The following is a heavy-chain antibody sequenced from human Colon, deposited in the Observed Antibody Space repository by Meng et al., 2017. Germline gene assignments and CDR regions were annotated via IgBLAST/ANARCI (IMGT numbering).Heavy chain of an antibody. Sequence: GGSLRLSCAASGFTFSSYSMSWVRQAPGKGLEWVSVISDRGGSTYYTDSVKGRFTISRDNSKNTLYLQMNSLRAEDTAVYYCAKKRGSSAWYGAYWGQGTQVTVSS. CDR2: ISDRGGST. V-gene: IGHV3-23*01. CDR3: AKKRGSSAWYGAY. CDR1: GFTFSSYS. D-gene: IGHD6-19*01. J-gene: IGHJ4*02.